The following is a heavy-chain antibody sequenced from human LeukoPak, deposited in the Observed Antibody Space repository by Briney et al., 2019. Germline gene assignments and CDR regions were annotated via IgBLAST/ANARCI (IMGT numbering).Heavy chain of an antibody. J-gene: IGHJ5*02. Sequence: GGSLRLSCAASGFSFSNYEMNWVRQAPGKGLEWISYITASSTTIYYADSVKGRFTISRDNAKNSLYLQMNRLRGEDTAVYYCAKGPGARGHFNWFDPWGQGTLVTVSS. CDR1: GFSFSNYE. CDR3: AKGPGARGHFNWFDP. V-gene: IGHV3-48*03. D-gene: IGHD5-12*01. CDR2: ITASSTTI.